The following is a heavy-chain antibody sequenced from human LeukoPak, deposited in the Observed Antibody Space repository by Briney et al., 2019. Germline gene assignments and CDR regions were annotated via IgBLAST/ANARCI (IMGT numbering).Heavy chain of an antibody. CDR1: GFTFSHYD. V-gene: IGHV3-30*02. CDR2: IRYDGTFK. J-gene: IGHJ3*02. D-gene: IGHD3-3*01. CDR3: AKRYFDFLSGFLEAFDI. Sequence: GGSLRLSCAASGFTFSHYDIHWVRQAPGKGLEWVALIRYDGTFKSYADSVRGRFTVSRDNSINALYLQMNSLRTEDTAVYYCAKRYFDFLSGFLEAFDIGGQGTMVTVSS.